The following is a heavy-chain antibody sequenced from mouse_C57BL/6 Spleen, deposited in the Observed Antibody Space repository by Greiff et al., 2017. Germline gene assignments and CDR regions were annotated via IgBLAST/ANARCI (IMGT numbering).Heavy chain of an antibody. Sequence: QVHVKQSGPELVKPGASVKISCKASGYAFSSSWMNWVKQRPGKGLEWIGRIYPGDGDTNYNGKFKGKATLPADKSSSTAYMQLSSLTSEDSAVYFCARRVTTVVATDYAMDYWGQGTSVTVSS. CDR3: ARRVTTVVATDYAMDY. CDR2: IYPGDGDT. J-gene: IGHJ4*01. CDR1: GYAFSSSW. V-gene: IGHV1-82*01. D-gene: IGHD1-1*01.